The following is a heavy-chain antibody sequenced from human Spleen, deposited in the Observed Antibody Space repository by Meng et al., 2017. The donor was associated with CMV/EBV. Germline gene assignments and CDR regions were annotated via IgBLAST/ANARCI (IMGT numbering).Heavy chain of an antibody. J-gene: IGHJ1*01. D-gene: IGHD5-18*01. CDR1: GRTFSSQS. V-gene: IGHV1-69*04. CDR3: VGDGYSPGVFQH. CDR2: VMPILNIT. Sequence: CEASGRTFSSQSISWVRQAPRQGLEWMGWVMPILNITNYAEKFHGRLTIIADKSTTTAFLELSTLRSEDTALYYCVGDGYSPGVFQHWGQGTLVTVSS.